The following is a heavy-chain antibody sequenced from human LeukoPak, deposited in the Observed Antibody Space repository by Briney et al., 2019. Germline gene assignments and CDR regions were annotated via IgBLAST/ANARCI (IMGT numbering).Heavy chain of an antibody. J-gene: IGHJ4*02. CDR1: GFTFSSYA. D-gene: IGHD6-19*01. V-gene: IGHV3-23*01. CDR2: ISGSGDTT. Sequence: GGSLRLSCAASGFTFSSYAMSWVRQAPGKGLEWVSGISGSGDTTRYADSVKGRFTISRDNSKNTVYLQMNSLRAEDTAVYYCAKGIAVPGNSQYFDYWGQGTLVIVSS. CDR3: AKGIAVPGNSQYFDY.